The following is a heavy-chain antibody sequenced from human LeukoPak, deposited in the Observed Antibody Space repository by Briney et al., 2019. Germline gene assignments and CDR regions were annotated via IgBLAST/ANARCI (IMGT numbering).Heavy chain of an antibody. J-gene: IGHJ6*03. V-gene: IGHV4-39*07. Sequence: SETLSLTCTVSGGSISSSSYYWGWIRQPPGKGLEWIGSIYHSGSTYYNPSLKSRVTISVDTSKNQFSLKLSSVTAADTAVYYCARLTIVVVPAASGYYYYMDVWGKGTTVTISS. CDR2: IYHSGST. D-gene: IGHD2-2*01. CDR1: GGSISSSSYY. CDR3: ARLTIVVVPAASGYYYYMDV.